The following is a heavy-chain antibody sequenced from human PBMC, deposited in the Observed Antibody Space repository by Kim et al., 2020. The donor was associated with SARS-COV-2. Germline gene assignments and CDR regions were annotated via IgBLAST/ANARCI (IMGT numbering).Heavy chain of an antibody. V-gene: IGHV4-31*03. J-gene: IGHJ6*02. D-gene: IGHD3-10*01. Sequence: SETLSLTCTVSGGSISSGGYYWSWIRQHPGKGLEWIGYIYYSGSTYYNPSLKSRVTISVDTSKNQFSLKLSSVTAADTAVYYCARVKRITMVRGVTTYGMDVWGQGTTVTVSS. CDR1: GGSISSGGYY. CDR3: ARVKRITMVRGVTTYGMDV. CDR2: IYYSGST.